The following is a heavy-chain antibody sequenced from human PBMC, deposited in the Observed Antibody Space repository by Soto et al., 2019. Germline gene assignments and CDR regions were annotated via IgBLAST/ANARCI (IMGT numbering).Heavy chain of an antibody. Sequence: QVQLVQSGAEVKKPGSSVKVSCKASGGTFSSYAISWVRQAPGQGLEWMGGIIPIFGTANYAQKFQGRVRITADESTSTAYMELSSLRSEDTAVYYCASHDYYDSSGYYYDFDYWGQGTLVTVSS. CDR1: GGTFSSYA. D-gene: IGHD3-22*01. V-gene: IGHV1-69*01. J-gene: IGHJ4*02. CDR2: IIPIFGTA. CDR3: ASHDYYDSSGYYYDFDY.